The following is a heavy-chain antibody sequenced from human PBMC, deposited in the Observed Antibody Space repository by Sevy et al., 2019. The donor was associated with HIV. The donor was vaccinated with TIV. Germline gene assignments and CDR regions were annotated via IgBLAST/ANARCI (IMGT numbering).Heavy chain of an antibody. J-gene: IGHJ3*02. Sequence: SETLSLTCTVSGGSISSGDYYWSWIRQPPGKGLEWIGYIYYSGSTYYHPSLKSRVTISVDTSKNQFSLKLSSVTAADTAVYYCATATEDRGLDAFDIWGQGTMVTVSS. CDR3: ATATEDRGLDAFDI. V-gene: IGHV4-30-4*01. CDR1: GGSISSGDYY. D-gene: IGHD4-17*01. CDR2: IYYSGST.